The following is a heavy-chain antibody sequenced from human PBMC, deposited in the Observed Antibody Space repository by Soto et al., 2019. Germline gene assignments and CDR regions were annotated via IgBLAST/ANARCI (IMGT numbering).Heavy chain of an antibody. Sequence: SETLSLTCTVSGGSISSYYWSWIRQPPGKGLEWIGYIYYSGSTNYNPSLKSRVTISVDTSKNQFSLKLSSVTAADTAVYYCARSPVRHYYYGMDVWGRGTTVTVSS. CDR2: IYYSGST. D-gene: IGHD6-6*01. CDR3: ARSPVRHYYYGMDV. CDR1: GGSISSYY. J-gene: IGHJ6*02. V-gene: IGHV4-59*01.